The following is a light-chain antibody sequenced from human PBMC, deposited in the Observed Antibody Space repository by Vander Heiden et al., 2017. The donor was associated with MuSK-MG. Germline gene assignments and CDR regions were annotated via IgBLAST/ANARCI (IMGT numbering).Light chain of an antibody. V-gene: IGKV1-39*01. J-gene: IGKJ4*01. CDR1: QSISSY. Sequence: DIQMTQSPSSLSASVGDRVTITCRASQSISSYLNWYQQKPGKAPKLLIYAASSLQSGVPSRFSGSGSGTDFTLTISSLQPEDFATYYCQQRYSTPAITFGGGTKVEIK. CDR2: AAS. CDR3: QQRYSTPAIT.